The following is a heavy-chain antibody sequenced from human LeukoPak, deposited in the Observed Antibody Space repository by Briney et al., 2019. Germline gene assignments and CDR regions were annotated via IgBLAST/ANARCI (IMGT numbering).Heavy chain of an antibody. CDR2: IFYSGST. D-gene: IGHD6-13*01. V-gene: IGHV4-59*08. Sequence: SETLSLTCTVSGGSISSYYWSWIRQPPGKGLEWIGYIFYSGSTNYNPSLKSRVTISVDTSKNQFSPKLSSVTAADTAVYYCAGYSTSWPYYFDYWGQGTLVTVSS. CDR3: AGYSTSWPYYFDY. CDR1: GGSISSYY. J-gene: IGHJ4*02.